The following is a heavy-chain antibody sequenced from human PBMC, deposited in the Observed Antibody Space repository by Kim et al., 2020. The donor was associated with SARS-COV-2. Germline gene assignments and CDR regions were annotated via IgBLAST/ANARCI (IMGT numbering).Heavy chain of an antibody. V-gene: IGHV1-8*01. D-gene: IGHD3-22*01. Sequence: ASVKVSCKASGYTFTSYDINWVRQATGQGLEWMGWMNPNSGNTGYAQKFQGRVTMTRNTSISTAYMELSSLRSEDTAVYYCARVSSPRYYYDSSGMDYWGQGTLVTVSS. CDR3: ARVSSPRYYYDSSGMDY. CDR1: GYTFTSYD. J-gene: IGHJ4*02. CDR2: MNPNSGNT.